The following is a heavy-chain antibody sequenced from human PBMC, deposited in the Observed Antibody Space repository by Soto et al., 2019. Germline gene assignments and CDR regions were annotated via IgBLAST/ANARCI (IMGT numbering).Heavy chain of an antibody. V-gene: IGHV3-15*07. J-gene: IGHJ3*02. D-gene: IGHD2-8*01. Sequence: EVQLVESGGGLVRPGESLVVSCAASGFAFTNAWMNWVRQAPGKGLEWVGRSKSQSDGGTTEYAAPVKGRFIISRDDSKNTLYLQMSSLKTEDTAVYYCTTDSQWGIWGQGTMVTVSS. CDR2: SKSQSDGGTT. CDR3: TTDSQWGI. CDR1: GFAFTNAW.